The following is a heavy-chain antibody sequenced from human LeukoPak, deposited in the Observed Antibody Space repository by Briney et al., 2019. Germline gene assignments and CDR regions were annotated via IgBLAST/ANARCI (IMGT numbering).Heavy chain of an antibody. J-gene: IGHJ5*02. CDR3: AGSYCSSTSCFPVDP. CDR1: GGSISSGGYY. CDR2: IYYSGST. Sequence: SETLSLTCTVSGGSISSGGYYWSWIRQHPGKGLEWIGYIYYSGSTYYNPSLKSRVTISVDRSKNQFSLKLSSVTAADTAVYYCAGSYCSSTSCFPVDPWGQGTLVTVSS. D-gene: IGHD2-2*01. V-gene: IGHV4-31*09.